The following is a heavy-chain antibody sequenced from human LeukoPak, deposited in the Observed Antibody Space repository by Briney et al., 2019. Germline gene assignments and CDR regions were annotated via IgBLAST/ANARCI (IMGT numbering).Heavy chain of an antibody. CDR1: GFTFRSYA. CDR2: ISGSGCST. Sequence: GGSLRLSWAPSGFTFRSYAMSWVRHAPGKGLEWVSAISGSGCSTYSADSVKGRFTISRDNYKNTPYLQMNSLRAEDTAVYYCAKDEGGEVAINKDWGQGTLVTVSS. CDR3: AKDEGGEVAINKD. D-gene: IGHD3-10*01. V-gene: IGHV3-23*01. J-gene: IGHJ4*02.